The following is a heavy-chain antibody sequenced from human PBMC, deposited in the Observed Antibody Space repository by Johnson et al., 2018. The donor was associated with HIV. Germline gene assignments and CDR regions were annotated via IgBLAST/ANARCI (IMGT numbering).Heavy chain of an antibody. D-gene: IGHD3-3*01. J-gene: IGHJ3*02. CDR3: ARVKGITVFGVVRPHGAFDI. Sequence: QMLLVESGGGVVQPGRSLRLSCAASGFTFSSYGMHWVRQAPGKGLEWVAVISYDGSNKYYADSVKGRFTISRDNSKNTLYLQMNSLRAEDTAVYYCARVKGITVFGVVRPHGAFDIWGQGTMVTVSS. V-gene: IGHV3-30*03. CDR1: GFTFSSYG. CDR2: ISYDGSNK.